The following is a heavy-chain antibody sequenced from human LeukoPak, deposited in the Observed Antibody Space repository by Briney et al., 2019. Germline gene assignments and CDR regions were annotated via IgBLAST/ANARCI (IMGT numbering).Heavy chain of an antibody. CDR1: GNTFTGYY. CDR2: INPNSGVT. V-gene: IGHV1-2*02. J-gene: IGHJ4*02. Sequence: ASVKVSCKASGNTFTGYYLHWVRQAPGQGLEWMGWINPNSGVTNYAQKFQGRVSMTRDTSISTAYMDLSRLNFDDTAVYCCAKVGHPTDIVLVPAAHSDLGTFDHWGQGTLVTVSS. D-gene: IGHD2-8*02. CDR3: AKVGHPTDIVLVPAAHSDLGTFDH.